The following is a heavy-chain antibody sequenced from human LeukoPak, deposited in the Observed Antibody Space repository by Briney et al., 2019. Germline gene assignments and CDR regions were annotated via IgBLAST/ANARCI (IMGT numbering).Heavy chain of an antibody. CDR3: ARDGRFGELFDY. CDR2: ISYDGSNK. Sequence: PGGSLRLSCAASGFTFSSYAMHWVRQAPGKGLEWVAVISYDGSNKYYADSVKGRFTISRDNSKNTLYLQMNSLRAEDTAVYYCARDGRFGELFDYWGQGTLVTVSS. V-gene: IGHV3-30-3*01. J-gene: IGHJ4*02. D-gene: IGHD3-10*01. CDR1: GFTFSSYA.